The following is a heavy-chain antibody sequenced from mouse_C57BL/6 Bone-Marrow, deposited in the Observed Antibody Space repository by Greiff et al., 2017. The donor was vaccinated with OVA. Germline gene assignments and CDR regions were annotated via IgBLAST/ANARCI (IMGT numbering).Heavy chain of an antibody. Sequence: VQLQQPGAELVKPGASVKLSCKASGYTFTSYWMHWVKQRPGQGLEWIGMIHPNSGSTNYNEKFKSKATLTVDKSSSTAYMQLSSLTSEDSAVYYCANYYGRSHWYFDVWGTGTTVTVSS. J-gene: IGHJ1*03. D-gene: IGHD1-1*01. CDR2: IHPNSGST. CDR3: ANYYGRSHWYFDV. V-gene: IGHV1-64*01. CDR1: GYTFTSYW.